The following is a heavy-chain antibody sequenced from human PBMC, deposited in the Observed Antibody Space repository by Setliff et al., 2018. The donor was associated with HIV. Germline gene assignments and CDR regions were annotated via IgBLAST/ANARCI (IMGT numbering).Heavy chain of an antibody. D-gene: IGHD6-19*01. CDR1: GDSISRSRYY. J-gene: IGHJ4*02. CDR2: FYYSGST. CDR3: ARARSDWYNVRPYYFDL. V-gene: IGHV4-39*01. Sequence: SETLSLTCVVSGDSISRSRYYWGWIRQPPGKGLEWIGSFYYSGSTSYNPSLKSRVTISGDTSKNQVSLRLSSVTAADTAVYYCARARSDWYNVRPYYFDLWGQGTPVTVSS.